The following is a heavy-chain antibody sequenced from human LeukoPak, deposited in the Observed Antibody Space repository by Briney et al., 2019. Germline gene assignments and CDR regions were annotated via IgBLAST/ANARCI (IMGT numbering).Heavy chain of an antibody. Sequence: SETLSLTCTVSGGSISSYYWSWIRQPPGKGLEWIGYIYYSGSTNYNPSLKSRVTISVDTSKNQFSLKLSSVTAADTAVYYCARSHPKNDYMDVWGKGTTVTISS. CDR1: GGSISSYY. CDR2: IYYSGST. V-gene: IGHV4-59*01. CDR3: ARSHPKNDYMDV. J-gene: IGHJ6*03.